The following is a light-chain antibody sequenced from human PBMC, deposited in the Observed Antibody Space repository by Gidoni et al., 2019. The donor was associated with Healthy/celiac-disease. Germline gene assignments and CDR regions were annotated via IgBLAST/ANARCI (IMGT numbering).Light chain of an antibody. Sequence: SSELTQDPAVSVALGQTVRITCQGDSLRSYYASWYQQKPGQAPVLVIYGKNNRPSGIPDRFSGSSSGNTASLTITGSQAEDEADYYCNSRDSSGNHWVFGGGTKLTX. V-gene: IGLV3-19*01. J-gene: IGLJ3*02. CDR2: GKN. CDR1: SLRSYY. CDR3: NSRDSSGNHWV.